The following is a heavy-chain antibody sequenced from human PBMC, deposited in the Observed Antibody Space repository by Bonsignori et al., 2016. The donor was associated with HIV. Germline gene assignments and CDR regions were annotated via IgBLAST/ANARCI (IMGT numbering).Heavy chain of an antibody. D-gene: IGHD5-18*01. CDR1: GFTFSDYY. J-gene: IGHJ4*02. V-gene: IGHV3-11*01. CDR2: ISSSGSTI. Sequence: GESLKISCAASGFTFSDYYMSWIRQAPGKGLEWVSYISSSGSTIYYADSVKGRFTISRDNAKNSLYLQMNSLRAEDTAVYYCARDSGIQPESFHYWGQGTLVTVSS. CDR3: ARDSGIQPESFHY.